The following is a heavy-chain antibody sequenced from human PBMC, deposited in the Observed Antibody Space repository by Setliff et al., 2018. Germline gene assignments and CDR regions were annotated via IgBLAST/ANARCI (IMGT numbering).Heavy chain of an antibody. J-gene: IGHJ4*02. V-gene: IGHV4-38-2*01. CDR1: GYSIGSGYN. CDR2: IYYRGST. D-gene: IGHD7-27*01. CDR3: ATLTGDRGVDY. Sequence: SETLSLTCAVSGYSIGSGYNWGWIRQPPGKGLEWIASIYYRGSTSYNSSLKSRVSISVDTSKNQFSLNLNSVTAADTAVYYCATLTGDRGVDYWGQGRLVTVSS.